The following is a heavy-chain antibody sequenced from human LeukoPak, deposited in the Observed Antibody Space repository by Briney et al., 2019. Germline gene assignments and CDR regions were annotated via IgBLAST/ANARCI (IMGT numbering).Heavy chain of an antibody. CDR2: IIPIFGTA. Sequence: SVKVSCKASGGTFSSYAISWVRQAPGQGLEWMGRIIPIFGTANYAQKFQGRVTITTDESTSTACMELSSLRSEDTAVYYCARERPDVVVVAATGWFDPWGQGTLVTVSS. CDR3: ARERPDVVVVAATGWFDP. CDR1: GGTFSSYA. V-gene: IGHV1-69*05. J-gene: IGHJ5*02. D-gene: IGHD2-15*01.